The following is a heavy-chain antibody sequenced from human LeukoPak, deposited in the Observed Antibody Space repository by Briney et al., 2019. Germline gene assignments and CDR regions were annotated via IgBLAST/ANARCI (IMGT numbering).Heavy chain of an antibody. V-gene: IGHV3-7*01. CDR2: IDKDGNEI. Sequence: PGGSLRLSCAASGFSIRNFWMHWVRQAPGKGLEWVAIIDKDGNEIKYVDSVKGRFTLSRDNAKNSVYLQMNSLTTEDTALYYYVTDGDKWNDFEYWGQGTLVTVSS. CDR1: GFSIRNFW. CDR3: VTDGDKWNDFEY. J-gene: IGHJ4*02. D-gene: IGHD1-1*01.